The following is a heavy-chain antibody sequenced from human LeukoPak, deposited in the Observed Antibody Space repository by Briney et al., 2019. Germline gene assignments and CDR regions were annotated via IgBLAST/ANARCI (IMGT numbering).Heavy chain of an antibody. D-gene: IGHD4-23*01. V-gene: IGHV3-9*01. J-gene: IGHJ6*02. CDR3: AKIVRGGYGMDV. CDR2: ISWNSVSI. Sequence: PGGSLRLSCAASGFTFDDYAMHWVRQAPGKGLEWVSGISWNSVSIGYADSVKGRFTISRDNAKNSLYLQMNSLRPEDTALYYCAKIVRGGYGMDVWGQGTTVTVS. CDR1: GFTFDDYA.